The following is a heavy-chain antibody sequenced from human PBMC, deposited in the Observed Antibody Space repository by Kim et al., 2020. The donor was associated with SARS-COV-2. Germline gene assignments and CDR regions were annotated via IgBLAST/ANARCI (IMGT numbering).Heavy chain of an antibody. V-gene: IGHV3-23*01. CDR3: AKVNSGRSGWCEYFQN. CDR1: GFAFNTYA. D-gene: IGHD6-13*01. CDR2: IRGSGGST. Sequence: GGSLRLSCAASGFAFNTYAMSWVRQAPGKGLEWVSSIRGSGGSTEYVDSVKGRFSISRDNSKNTVYLQMGSLRAEDTAIYYCAKVNSGRSGWCEYFQNWGQGTLVTVSS. J-gene: IGHJ1*01.